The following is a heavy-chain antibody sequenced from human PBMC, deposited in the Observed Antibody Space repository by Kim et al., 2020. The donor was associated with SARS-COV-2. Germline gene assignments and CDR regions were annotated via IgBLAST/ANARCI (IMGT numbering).Heavy chain of an antibody. D-gene: IGHD3-22*01. CDR3: ARSLSSTMIVESFDL. J-gene: IGHJ2*01. CDR2: INAGNGNT. CDR1: GYTFTSYA. Sequence: ASVKVSCKASGYTFTSYAMHWVRQAPGQRLEWMGWINAGNGNTKYSQKFQGRVTITRDTSASTAYMELSSLRSEDTAVYYCARSLSSTMIVESFDLWGRGTLVTVSS. V-gene: IGHV1-3*01.